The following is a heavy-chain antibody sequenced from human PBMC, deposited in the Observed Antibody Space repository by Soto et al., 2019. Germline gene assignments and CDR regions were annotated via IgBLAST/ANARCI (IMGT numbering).Heavy chain of an antibody. CDR1: GGSISSYY. CDR3: ARHTSSSGDNWFDP. D-gene: IGHD6-13*01. CDR2: IYYSGST. J-gene: IGHJ5*02. V-gene: IGHV4-59*08. Sequence: PSETLSLTCTVSGGSISSYYWSWIRQPPGKGLEWIGNIYYSGSTYYNPSLKSRVTISVDTSKNQFSLKLSSVTAADTAVYYCARHTSSSGDNWFDPWGQGTLVTVSS.